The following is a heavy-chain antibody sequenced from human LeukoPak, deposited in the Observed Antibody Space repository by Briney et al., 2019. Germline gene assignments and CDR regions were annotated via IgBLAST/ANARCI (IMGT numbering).Heavy chain of an antibody. CDR3: ANGRSSGSYFGYFDY. CDR2: IYSGGST. CDR1: GFTVSSNY. V-gene: IGHV3-66*01. J-gene: IGHJ4*02. Sequence: QSGGSLRLSCAASGFTVSSNYMSWVRQAPGKGLEWVSVIYSGGSTYYADSVKGRFTISRDNSKNTLYLQMNSLRAGDTAVYYCANGRSSGSYFGYFDYWGQGTLVTVSS. D-gene: IGHD3-10*01.